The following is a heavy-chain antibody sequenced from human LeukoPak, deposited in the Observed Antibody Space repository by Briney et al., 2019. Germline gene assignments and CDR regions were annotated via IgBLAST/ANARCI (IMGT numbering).Heavy chain of an antibody. D-gene: IGHD1-26*01. J-gene: IGHJ5*02. CDR1: GFIFSDYS. CDR3: ARGGATRFDP. V-gene: IGHV3-11*06. Sequence: GGSLRLSCAASGFIFSDYSMSWIRQAPGKGLEWVSYISSSSSYTNYADSVKGRFTISRDNAKNSLYLQMNSLRAEDTAVYYCARGGATRFDPWGQGTLVTVSS. CDR2: ISSSSSYT.